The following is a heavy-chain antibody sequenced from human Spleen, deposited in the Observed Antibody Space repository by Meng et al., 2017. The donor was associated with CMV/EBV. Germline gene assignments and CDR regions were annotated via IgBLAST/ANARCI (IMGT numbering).Heavy chain of an antibody. D-gene: IGHD3-22*01. Sequence: GGSLRLSCAASGFTVSSNYMSWVRQAPGKGLEWVSVIYSGGSTYYADSVNGRFTVSRDNSKNTLYLQMNSLRAEDTAVYYCAKLRKGDSSGYYYADAFDIWGQGTMVTVSS. J-gene: IGHJ3*02. CDR2: IYSGGST. CDR3: AKLRKGDSSGYYYADAFDI. V-gene: IGHV3-53*01. CDR1: GFTVSSNY.